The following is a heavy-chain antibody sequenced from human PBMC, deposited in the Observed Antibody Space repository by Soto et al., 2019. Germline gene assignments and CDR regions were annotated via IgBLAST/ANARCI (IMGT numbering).Heavy chain of an antibody. CDR2: IIPILGIA. CDR3: ASVSSIAAPHKLFDY. CDR1: GGTFSSYT. J-gene: IGHJ4*02. Sequence: GASVKVSCKASGGTFSSYTISWVRQAPGQGLEWMGRIIPILGIANYAQKFQGRVTITADKSTSTAYMELSSLRSEDTAVYYCASVSSIAAPHKLFDYWGQRSLVIVSS. D-gene: IGHD6-6*01. V-gene: IGHV1-69*02.